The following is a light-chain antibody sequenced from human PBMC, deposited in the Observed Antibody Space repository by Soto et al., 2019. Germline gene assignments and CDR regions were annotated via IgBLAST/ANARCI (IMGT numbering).Light chain of an antibody. Sequence: EIVLTQSPGSRSLCRVEVATLSCMASQSVSNSYLAWYQQKPGQAPRLLIYGASSRATGIPDRFSGSASGTDFTLTISRLEPEDFAVYYCQQYGSSPWTFGQGTKVDIK. CDR2: GAS. J-gene: IGKJ1*01. V-gene: IGKV3-20*01. CDR1: QSVSNSY. CDR3: QQYGSSPWT.